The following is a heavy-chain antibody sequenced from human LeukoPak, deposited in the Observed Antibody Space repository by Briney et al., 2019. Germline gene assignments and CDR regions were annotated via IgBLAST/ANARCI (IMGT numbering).Heavy chain of an antibody. D-gene: IGHD6-13*01. Sequence: ASVKVSCKVSGYTLTELSMHWVRQAPGKGLEWMGGFDPEDGETIYAQKFQGRVTMTEDTSTDTAYMELSSLRSEDTAVYYCARDLGSSSWYDYYFDYWGQGTLVTVS. CDR1: GYTLTELS. J-gene: IGHJ4*02. V-gene: IGHV1-24*01. CDR2: FDPEDGET. CDR3: ARDLGSSSWYDYYFDY.